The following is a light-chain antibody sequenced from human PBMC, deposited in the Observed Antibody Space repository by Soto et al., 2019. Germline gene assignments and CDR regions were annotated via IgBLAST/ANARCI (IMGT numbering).Light chain of an antibody. CDR2: AAS. CDR1: QSISSY. CDR3: QQSYSTPRT. V-gene: IGKV1-39*01. J-gene: IGKJ1*01. Sequence: DIQMTQSPSSLSASVGDRVTITCRASQSISSYLNWYQQKPGKAPKLLIYAASSLQSGIPSRFNGSGSGKDFTLTSTRVQPEDFATYYCQQSYSTPRTFGQGTKLEIK.